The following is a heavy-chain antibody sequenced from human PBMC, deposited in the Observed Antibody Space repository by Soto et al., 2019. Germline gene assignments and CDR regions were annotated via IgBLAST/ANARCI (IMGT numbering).Heavy chain of an antibody. D-gene: IGHD3-3*01. CDR1: GGSISSYY. Sequence: SETLSLTCTVSGGSISSYYWSWIRQPAGKGLEWIGRIYTSENTNYNPSLKSRVTMSVNTSKNQFSLKLFTVTAADTAVYYCARSSHYDFYGMDVWGQGTTVTVSS. J-gene: IGHJ6*02. CDR3: ARSSHYDFYGMDV. V-gene: IGHV4-4*07. CDR2: IYTSENT.